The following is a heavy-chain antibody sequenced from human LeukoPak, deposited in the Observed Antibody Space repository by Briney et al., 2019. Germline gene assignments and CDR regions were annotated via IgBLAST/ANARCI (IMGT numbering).Heavy chain of an antibody. D-gene: IGHD3-10*01. CDR1: GFTFDDYG. CDR3: ARGHLAAGTFDY. V-gene: IGHV3-20*01. J-gene: IGHJ4*02. Sequence: PGGSLRLSCAASGFTFDDYGMSWVRQAPGEGLEWVSGINWNGGSTGYADSVKGRFTISRDNAKNSLYLQMNSLRAEDTALYHCARGHLAAGTFDYWGQGTLVTVSS. CDR2: INWNGGST.